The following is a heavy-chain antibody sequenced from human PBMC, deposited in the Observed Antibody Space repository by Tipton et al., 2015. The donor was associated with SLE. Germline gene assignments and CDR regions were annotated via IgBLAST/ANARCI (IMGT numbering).Heavy chain of an antibody. CDR2: LKQDGSEK. Sequence: SLRLSCAASGFTFNRYWMSWVRQAPGKGLEWVANLKQDGSEKDYVDSVKGRFTISRDNSKNTLYLQMNSLRAEDTAVYYCARVGGTYSFYFYYYMDVWGKGTTVTVSS. J-gene: IGHJ6*03. D-gene: IGHD1-26*01. CDR3: ARVGGTYSFYFYYYMDV. V-gene: IGHV3-7*03. CDR1: GFTFNRYW.